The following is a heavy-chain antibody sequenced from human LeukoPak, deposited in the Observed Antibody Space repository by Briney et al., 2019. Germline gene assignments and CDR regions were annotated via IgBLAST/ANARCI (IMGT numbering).Heavy chain of an antibody. CDR1: GFTFSSYA. Sequence: PGGSLRLSCAASGFTFSSYAMHWVRQAPGKGLEWVAVISYDGSNKYYADSVKGRFTISRDNSKNTLYLQMNSLRAEDTAVYYCARANYDILTGAHYFDYWGQGTLVTVSS. CDR2: ISYDGSNK. CDR3: ARANYDILTGAHYFDY. J-gene: IGHJ4*02. V-gene: IGHV3-30-3*01. D-gene: IGHD3-9*01.